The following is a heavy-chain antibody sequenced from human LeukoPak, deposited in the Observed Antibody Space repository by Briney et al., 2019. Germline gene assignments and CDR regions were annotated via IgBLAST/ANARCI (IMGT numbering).Heavy chain of an antibody. CDR3: ARGSRRSYFDY. J-gene: IGHJ4*02. V-gene: IGHV4-59*12. Sequence: SETLSLTCTVSGGSISSYYWSWIRQPPGKGLEWIGYIHYSGNTNYNPSPKSRVTISVDTSKNRFSLKLSSVTAADTAVYFCARGSRRSYFDYWGPGALVLVSS. CDR2: IHYSGNT. CDR1: GGSISSYY.